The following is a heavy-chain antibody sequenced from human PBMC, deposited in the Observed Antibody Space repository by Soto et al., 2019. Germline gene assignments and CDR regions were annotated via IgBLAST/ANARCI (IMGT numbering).Heavy chain of an antibody. CDR1: GYSISSGYY. CDR2: IYHSGST. J-gene: IGHJ4*02. CDR3: ARGYYYGSGSPYFDY. Sequence: PSEPLSLTCAVSGYSISSGYYWGWIRQPPGKGLEWIGSIYHSGSTYYNPSLKSRVTISVDTSKNQFSLKLSSVTAADTAVYYCARGYYYGSGSPYFDYWGQGTLVTVSS. V-gene: IGHV4-38-2*01. D-gene: IGHD3-10*01.